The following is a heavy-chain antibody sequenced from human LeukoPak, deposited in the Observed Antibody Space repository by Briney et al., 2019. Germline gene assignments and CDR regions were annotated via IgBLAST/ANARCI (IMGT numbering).Heavy chain of an antibody. J-gene: IGHJ5*02. V-gene: IGHV3-74*01. D-gene: IGHD6-13*01. CDR1: GFTFDDYA. CDR2: INSDGSST. CDR3: AREAVQLAPTGYLGWFDP. Sequence: GGSLRLSCAASGFTFDDYAMHWVRQAPGKGLVWVSRINSDGSSTSYADSVKGRFTISRDNAKNTLYLQMNSLRAEDTAVYYCAREAVQLAPTGYLGWFDPWGQGTLVTVSS.